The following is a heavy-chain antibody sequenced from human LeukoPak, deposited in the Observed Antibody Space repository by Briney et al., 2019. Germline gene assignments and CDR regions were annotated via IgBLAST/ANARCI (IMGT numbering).Heavy chain of an antibody. CDR1: GGSVSSGSYY. CDR3: ARGKDYDFWSGSPYFDY. J-gene: IGHJ4*02. Sequence: SETLTLTCTVSGGSVSSGSYYWSWIRQPPGKGLEWIGYIYYSGSTNYNPSLKSRVTISVDTSMNQFSLKLSSVTAADTAVYYCARGKDYDFWSGSPYFDYWGQGTLVTVSS. V-gene: IGHV4-61*01. CDR2: IYYSGST. D-gene: IGHD3-3*01.